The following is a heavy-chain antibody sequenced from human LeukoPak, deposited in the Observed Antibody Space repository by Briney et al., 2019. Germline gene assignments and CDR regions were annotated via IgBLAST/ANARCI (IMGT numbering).Heavy chain of an antibody. CDR3: ARGRSGGDWFDS. CDR2: NHYTGST. CDR1: GGSISTYY. V-gene: IGHV4-59*01. J-gene: IGHJ5*01. D-gene: IGHD3-10*01. Sequence: PSETLSLTCTVFGGSISTYYWTWIRQPPRKGLEWIGYNHYTGSTNHNPSLKSRVTMSVDTSKNQFSLKLSSVTAADTAVYYCARGRSGGDWFDSWGQGTLVTVSS.